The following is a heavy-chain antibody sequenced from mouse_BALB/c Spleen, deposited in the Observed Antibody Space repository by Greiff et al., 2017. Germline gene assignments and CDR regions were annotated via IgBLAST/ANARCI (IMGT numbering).Heavy chain of an antibody. J-gene: IGHJ3*01. CDR2: INPSNGGT. D-gene: IGHD2-2*01. V-gene: IGHV1S81*02. CDR1: GFNIKDYY. CDR3: TREGIYYGYDGFAY. Sequence: QVQLQQSGAELVRPGALVKLSCKASGFNIKDYYMYWVKQRPGQGLEWIGGINPSNGGTNFNEKFKSKATLTVDKSSSTAYMQLSSLTSEDSAVYYCTREGIYYGYDGFAYWGQGTLVTVSA.